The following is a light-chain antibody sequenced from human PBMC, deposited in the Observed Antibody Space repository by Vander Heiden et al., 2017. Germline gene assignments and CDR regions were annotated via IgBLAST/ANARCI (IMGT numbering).Light chain of an antibody. CDR2: AAS. CDR1: QSISSY. V-gene: IGKV1-39*01. CDR3: QQNYSNPLYT. Sequence: DIQMTQSPSSLSASVGDRVTITCRASQSISSYLNWYQQKPGKAPKLLIYAASSLQSGVPSRFSGSGSGTDFTLTISSRQPEDFAAYYCQQNYSNPLYTFGQGTKLEIK. J-gene: IGKJ2*01.